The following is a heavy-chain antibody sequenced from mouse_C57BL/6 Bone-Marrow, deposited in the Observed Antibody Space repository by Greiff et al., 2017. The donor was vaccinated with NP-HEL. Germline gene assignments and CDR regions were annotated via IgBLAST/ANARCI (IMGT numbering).Heavy chain of an antibody. CDR2: IDPEDGDT. Sequence: EVQLQQSGAELVRPGASVKLSCTASGFNIKDYYMHWVKQRPEQGLEWIGRIDPEDGDTEYAPKFQGKATMTADTSSNTAYLQLSSLTSEDTAVYYCTTSDNYYGSSSHAMDYWGQGTSVTVSS. CDR1: GFNIKDYY. D-gene: IGHD1-1*01. CDR3: TTSDNYYGSSSHAMDY. J-gene: IGHJ4*01. V-gene: IGHV14-1*01.